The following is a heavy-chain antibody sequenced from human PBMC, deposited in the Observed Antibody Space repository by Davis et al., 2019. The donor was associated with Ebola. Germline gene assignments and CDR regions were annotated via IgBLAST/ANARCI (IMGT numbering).Heavy chain of an antibody. Sequence: PGGSLRLSCAASGFTFSSYSMNWVRQAPGKGLEWVSSISSSSSYIYYADSVKGRFTISRDNAKNSLYLQMNSLRAEDTAVYYCARIYDSSGTDAFDIWGQGTMVTVSS. CDR2: ISSSSSYI. CDR3: ARIYDSSGTDAFDI. D-gene: IGHD3-22*01. J-gene: IGHJ3*02. V-gene: IGHV3-21*01. CDR1: GFTFSSYS.